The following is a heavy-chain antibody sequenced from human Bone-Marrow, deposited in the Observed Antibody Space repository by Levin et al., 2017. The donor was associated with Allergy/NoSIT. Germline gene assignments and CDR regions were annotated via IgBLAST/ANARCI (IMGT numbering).Heavy chain of an antibody. CDR1: GFTVRGNY. CDR3: ARTYYDGLTSQMDL. J-gene: IGHJ6*04. D-gene: IGHD3-9*01. CDR2: IYSGGST. V-gene: IGHV3-66*02. Sequence: GESLKISCAASGFTVRGNYMSWVRQAPGKGLEWVSLIYSGGSTYYADAVRGRFTISRDNSKNTVYLQMNGLRPEDTAVYYCARTYYDGLTSQMDLWGKGTTVTVSS.